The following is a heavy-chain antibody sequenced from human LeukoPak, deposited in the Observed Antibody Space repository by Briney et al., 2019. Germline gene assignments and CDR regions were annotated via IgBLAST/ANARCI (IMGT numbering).Heavy chain of an antibody. D-gene: IGHD7-27*01. CDR2: ISSSGSTI. CDR3: ARGLPNWGSYYYYYYMDV. Sequence: GGSLRLSCAASGFTFSSYEMNWVRQAPGKGLEWVSYISSSGSTIYYADSVKGRFTISRDNAKNSLYLQMNSLRAEDTAVYYCARGLPNWGSYYYYYYMDVWGKGTTVTVPS. J-gene: IGHJ6*03. V-gene: IGHV3-48*03. CDR1: GFTFSSYE.